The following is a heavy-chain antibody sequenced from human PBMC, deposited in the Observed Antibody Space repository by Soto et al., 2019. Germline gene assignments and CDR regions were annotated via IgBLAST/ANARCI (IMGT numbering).Heavy chain of an antibody. V-gene: IGHV3-23*04. J-gene: IGHJ4*02. D-gene: IGHD3-3*01. CDR1: GFNFNNYA. CDR2: ISGSGANT. Sequence: EVQLAESGGGVGQPGGSLRLSCAASGFNFNNYAMSWVRQAPGKGLEWVSGISGSGANTNYADSVKGRFTISRDNSNNTLYLQMRSLRVEETAVYYCAKYDFWSKFYIGYAVDYWGQGNLVTVSS. CDR3: AKYDFWSKFYIGYAVDY.